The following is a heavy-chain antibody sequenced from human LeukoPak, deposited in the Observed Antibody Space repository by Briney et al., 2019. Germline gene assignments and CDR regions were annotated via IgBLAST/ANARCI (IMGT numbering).Heavy chain of an antibody. D-gene: IGHD1-7*01. J-gene: IGHJ5*02. CDR2: INPNSGGT. V-gene: IGHV1-2*02. Sequence: ASVKVSCKASGYTFTGYYMHWVRQAPGQGLEWMGWINPNSGGTNYAQKFQGRVTMTRDTSISTAYMELSRLRSDDTAVYYCARDLFPRITGTAGWFDPWGQGTLVTVSS. CDR3: ARDLFPRITGTAGWFDP. CDR1: GYTFTGYY.